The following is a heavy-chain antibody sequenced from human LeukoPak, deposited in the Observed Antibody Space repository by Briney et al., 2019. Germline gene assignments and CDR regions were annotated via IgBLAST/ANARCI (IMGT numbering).Heavy chain of an antibody. V-gene: IGHV3-49*04. CDR1: GFTFGDYA. CDR3: TRAPEWLRGKFDY. CDR2: IRSKAYGGTT. D-gene: IGHD3-3*01. J-gene: IGHJ4*02. Sequence: PGGSLRLSCTASGFTFGDYAMSWVREAPGKGLEWVGFIRSKAYGGTTEYAASVKGRFTISRDDSKSIAYLQMNSLKTEDTAVYYCTRAPEWLRGKFDYWGQGTLVTVSS.